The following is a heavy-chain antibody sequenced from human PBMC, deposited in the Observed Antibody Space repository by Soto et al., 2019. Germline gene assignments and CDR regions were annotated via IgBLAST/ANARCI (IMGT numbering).Heavy chain of an antibody. CDR3: ARGYYYENSAWPPGE. CDR1: GDSISTVHYY. Sequence: PSETLSLTCAVSGDSISTVHYYWSWIRQPPGKGLEWIGYIYYGGSTYYNPSLRSRVTISADTSKNQFSLKLSSVTAADTALYYCARGYYYENSAWPPGEWGQGTLVTVSS. V-gene: IGHV4-30-4*01. CDR2: IYYGGST. D-gene: IGHD3-22*01. J-gene: IGHJ4*02.